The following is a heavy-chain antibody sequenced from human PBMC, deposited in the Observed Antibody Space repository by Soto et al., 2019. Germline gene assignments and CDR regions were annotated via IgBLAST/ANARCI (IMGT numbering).Heavy chain of an antibody. Sequence: ASVKVSCKASGGTFSSYAISWVRQAPGQGLEWMGGIIPIFGTANYAQKFQGRVTITADESTSTAYMELSSLRSEDTAVYYCAREEDERIVATTYFDYWGQGTLVTVSS. V-gene: IGHV1-69*13. CDR3: AREEDERIVATTYFDY. J-gene: IGHJ4*02. CDR2: IIPIFGTA. CDR1: GGTFSSYA. D-gene: IGHD5-12*01.